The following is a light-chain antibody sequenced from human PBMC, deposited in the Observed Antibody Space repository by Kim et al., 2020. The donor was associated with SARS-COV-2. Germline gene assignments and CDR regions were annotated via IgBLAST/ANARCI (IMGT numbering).Light chain of an antibody. CDR3: CSYAGSYTLV. Sequence: GQSVTISCTGTSSDVGGYNYVSWYQQHPGKAPKLMIYDVSKQPSGVPDRFSGSKSGNTASLTISGLQAEDEADYYCCSYAGSYTLVFGGGTKLTVL. CDR2: DVS. J-gene: IGLJ3*02. V-gene: IGLV2-11*01. CDR1: SSDVGGYNY.